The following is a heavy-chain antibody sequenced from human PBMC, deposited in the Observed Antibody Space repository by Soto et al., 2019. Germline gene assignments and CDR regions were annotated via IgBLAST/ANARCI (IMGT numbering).Heavy chain of an antibody. CDR3: AGQNGYSSGWYWFDP. J-gene: IGHJ5*02. CDR1: GYTFTSYG. Sequence: ASVKVSCTASGYTFTSYGISWVRQAPGQGLEWMGWISAYNGNTNYAQKLQGRVTMTTDTSTSTAYMELRSLRSDDTAVYYCAGQNGYSSGWYWFDPWGQGTLVTVS. D-gene: IGHD6-19*01. CDR2: ISAYNGNT. V-gene: IGHV1-18*01.